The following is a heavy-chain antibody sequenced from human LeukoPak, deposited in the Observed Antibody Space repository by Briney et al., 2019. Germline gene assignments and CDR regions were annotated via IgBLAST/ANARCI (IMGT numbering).Heavy chain of an antibody. D-gene: IGHD3-10*01. V-gene: IGHV3-33*01. CDR2: IWYDGSNK. Sequence: GGSLRLSCAASGFTFSGYGMHWVRQASGKGLEWVAVIWYDGSNKYYADSVKGRFTISRDNSKNTLYLQMNSLRAEDTAVYYCARDSLYYGSGTAYYYGMDVWGQGTTVTVSS. CDR1: GFTFSGYG. J-gene: IGHJ6*02. CDR3: ARDSLYYGSGTAYYYGMDV.